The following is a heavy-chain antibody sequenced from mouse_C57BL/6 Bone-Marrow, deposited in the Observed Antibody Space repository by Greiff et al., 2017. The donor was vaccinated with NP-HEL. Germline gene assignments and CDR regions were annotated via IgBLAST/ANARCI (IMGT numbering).Heavy chain of an antibody. CDR2: IHPSDSDT. CDR1: GYTFTSYW. CDR3: AIPSFITTVDSLFAY. J-gene: IGHJ3*01. V-gene: IGHV1-74*01. Sequence: QVQLQQPGAELVKPGASVKVSCKASGYTFTSYWMHWVKQRPGQGLEWIGRIHPSDSDTNYNQKLKGKATLTVDKSSSTAYMQLSSLTSEDSAVYYCAIPSFITTVDSLFAYWGQGTLVTVSA. D-gene: IGHD1-1*01.